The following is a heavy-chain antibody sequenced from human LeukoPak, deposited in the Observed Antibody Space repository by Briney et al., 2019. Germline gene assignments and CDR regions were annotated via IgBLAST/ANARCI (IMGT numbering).Heavy chain of an antibody. CDR1: GFTFNNYG. CDR2: ISYDGRNI. V-gene: IGHV3-30*18. J-gene: IGHJ4*02. CDR3: AKGPLRGTAAAIDY. Sequence: GGSLRLSCAASGFTFNNYGMHWVRQAPGKGLEWVAVISYDGRNIHYPDSVKGRFTISRDISTDTLWLQMDSLRIEDTAVYYCAKGPLRGTAAAIDYWGQGTLVTVSS. D-gene: IGHD2-2*01.